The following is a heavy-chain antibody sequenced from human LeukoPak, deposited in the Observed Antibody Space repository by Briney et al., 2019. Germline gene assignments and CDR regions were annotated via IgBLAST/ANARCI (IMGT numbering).Heavy chain of an antibody. D-gene: IGHD2-15*01. CDR1: GYTFTSYY. CDR3: ARESGGYCSGGSCLEYFQH. CDR2: INPSGGST. V-gene: IGHV1-46*01. Sequence: ASVKVSCKASGYTFTSYYMRWVRQAPGQGLEWMGIINPSGGSTSYAQKFQGRVTMTRDTSTSTVYMELSSLRSEDTAVYYCARESGGYCSGGSCLEYFQHWGQGTLVTVSS. J-gene: IGHJ1*01.